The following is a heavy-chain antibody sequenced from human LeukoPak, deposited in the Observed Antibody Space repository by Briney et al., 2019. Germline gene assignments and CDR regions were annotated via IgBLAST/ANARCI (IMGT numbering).Heavy chain of an antibody. Sequence: PGGSLRLSCAASGFTFSSYSMNWVRQAPGQGLEWVSSISSSSSYIYYADSVKGRFTIPSDNAKNTLYLQMNSLRAEDTAVYYCARDLNCGPFDYWGQGTLVTVSS. V-gene: IGHV3-21*01. CDR3: ARDLNCGPFDY. D-gene: IGHD7-27*01. J-gene: IGHJ4*02. CDR1: GFTFSSYS. CDR2: ISSSSSYI.